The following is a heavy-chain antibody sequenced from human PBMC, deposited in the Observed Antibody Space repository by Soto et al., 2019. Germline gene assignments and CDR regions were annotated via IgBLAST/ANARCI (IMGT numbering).Heavy chain of an antibody. CDR1: GGSISSGDYY. V-gene: IGHV4-30-4*01. D-gene: IGHD3-3*01. J-gene: IGHJ6*02. Sequence: SEPLSLTCTVSGGSISSGDYYWSWIRQPPGKGLEWIGYIYYSGSTYYNPSLRSRVTISVDTSKNQFSLKLSSVTAADTAVYYCARDNILGILYGGMDVWGQVTTVTVS. CDR3: ARDNILGILYGGMDV. CDR2: IYYSGST.